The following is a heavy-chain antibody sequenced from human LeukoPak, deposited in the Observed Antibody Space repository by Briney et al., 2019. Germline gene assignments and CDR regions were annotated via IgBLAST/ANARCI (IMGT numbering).Heavy chain of an antibody. CDR1: GGSISSHY. V-gene: IGHV4-59*11. CDR3: ARGPYYYDSSGYSPGYYFDY. D-gene: IGHD3-22*01. CDR2: IYYSGST. J-gene: IGHJ4*02. Sequence: PSETLSLTCTVSGGSISSHYWSRIRQPPGKGLEWIGYIYYSGSTNYNPSLKSRVTISVDTSKNQFSLKLSSVTAADTAVYYCARGPYYYDSSGYSPGYYFDYWGQGTLVTVSS.